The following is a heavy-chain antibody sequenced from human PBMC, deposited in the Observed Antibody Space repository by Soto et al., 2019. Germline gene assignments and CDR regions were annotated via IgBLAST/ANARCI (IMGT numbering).Heavy chain of an antibody. Sequence: PGGSLRLSCAASGFTFSSYGMHWVRQAPGKGLEWVAVIWYDGSNKYYADSVKGRFTISRDNSKNTLYLQMNSLRAEDTAVYYCARGDFWSGYGYYMDVWGKGTTVTVSS. CDR2: IWYDGSNK. V-gene: IGHV3-33*01. J-gene: IGHJ6*03. D-gene: IGHD3-3*01. CDR3: ARGDFWSGYGYYMDV. CDR1: GFTFSSYG.